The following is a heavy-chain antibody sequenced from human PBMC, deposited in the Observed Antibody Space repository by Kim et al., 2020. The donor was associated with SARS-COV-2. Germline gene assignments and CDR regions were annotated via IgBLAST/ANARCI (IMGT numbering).Heavy chain of an antibody. CDR3: AREELEYSSSPNYYYYGMDV. D-gene: IGHD6-6*01. CDR1: GFTFSSYS. V-gene: IGHV3-21*01. CDR2: ISSSSSYI. J-gene: IGHJ6*02. Sequence: GGSLRLSCAASGFTFSSYSMNWVRQAPGKGLEWVSSISSSSSYIYYADSVKGRFTISRDNAKNSLYLQMNSLRAEDTAVYYCAREELEYSSSPNYYYYGMDVWGQGTTVTVSS.